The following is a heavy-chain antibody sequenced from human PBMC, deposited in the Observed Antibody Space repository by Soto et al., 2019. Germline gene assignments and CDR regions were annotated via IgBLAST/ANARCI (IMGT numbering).Heavy chain of an antibody. V-gene: IGHV4-4*02. CDR2: IFHSGAT. D-gene: IGHD5-18*01. Sequence: SETLSLTCAVSGASVSSGDWWTWVRQSPGKGPECIGEIFHSGATNYNPSLKSRADISMDKSKNQFSLRLTSVTAADTAVYYCARGYGTARRWFDFWGQGTLVTVSS. CDR3: ARGYGTARRWFDF. CDR1: GASVSSGDW. J-gene: IGHJ5*01.